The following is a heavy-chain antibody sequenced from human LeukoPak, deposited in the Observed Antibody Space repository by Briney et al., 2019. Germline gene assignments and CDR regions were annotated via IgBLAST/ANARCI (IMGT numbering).Heavy chain of an antibody. CDR2: IYPGDSDI. V-gene: IGHV5-51*01. CDR1: GYSFTNFW. D-gene: IGHD5-24*01. CDR3: ARHGGRDGYNTFDY. Sequence: GESLKISCKGSGYSFTNFWIAWVRQMSGKGLEWMGIIYPGDSDIRYSPSFQGQVSFSVDRSISTAYLQWSSLKASDTAMYYCARHGGRDGYNTFDYWGQGTLVTVSS. J-gene: IGHJ4*02.